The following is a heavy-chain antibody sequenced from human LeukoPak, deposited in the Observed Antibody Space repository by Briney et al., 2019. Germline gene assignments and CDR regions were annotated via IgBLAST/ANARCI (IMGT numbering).Heavy chain of an antibody. CDR2: IWYDGNKK. V-gene: IGHV3-33*01. J-gene: IGHJ4*02. CDR1: GFTFSSYG. D-gene: IGHD2-2*01. CDR3: ARGQLLFDY. Sequence: GGSLRLSCAASGFTFSSYGLHWVRQAPGKGLEWVAVIWYDGNKKYYANSVKGRFTISRDNSKNTLYLQMNSLRAEDTAVYYCARGQLLFDYWGQGTLVTVSS.